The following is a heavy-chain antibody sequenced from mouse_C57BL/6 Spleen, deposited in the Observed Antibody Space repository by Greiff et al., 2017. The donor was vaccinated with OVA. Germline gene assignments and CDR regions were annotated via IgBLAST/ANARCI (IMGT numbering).Heavy chain of an antibody. CDR2: IYPGDGDT. Sequence: VQLKQSGAELVKPGASVKISCKASGYAFSSYWMNWVKQTPGKGLEWIGQIYPGDGDTNYNGKFKGKATLTADKSSSTAYMQLSSLTSEDSAVYFCARWGPGFAYWGQGTLVTVSA. CDR3: ARWGPGFAY. CDR1: GYAFSSYW. D-gene: IGHD3-3*01. J-gene: IGHJ3*01. V-gene: IGHV1-80*01.